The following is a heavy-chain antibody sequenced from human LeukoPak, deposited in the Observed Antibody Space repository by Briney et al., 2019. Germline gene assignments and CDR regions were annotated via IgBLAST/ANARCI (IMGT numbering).Heavy chain of an antibody. V-gene: IGHV4-39*07. Sequence: SETLSLTCNVSGGSISSSSYYWGWIRQPPGKGLEWIGSIYFSGRTYYNMSLKSRVTISIDTSKNQFSLKVNSVTAADTAVYYCARAAFGYYGSGSYYKSGFDYWGQGTLVTVSS. CDR1: GGSISSSSYY. J-gene: IGHJ4*02. D-gene: IGHD3-10*01. CDR2: IYFSGRT. CDR3: ARAAFGYYGSGSYYKSGFDY.